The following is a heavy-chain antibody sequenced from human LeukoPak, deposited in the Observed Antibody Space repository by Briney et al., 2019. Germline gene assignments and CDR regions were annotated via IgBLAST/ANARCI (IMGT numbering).Heavy chain of an antibody. D-gene: IGHD6-13*01. Sequence: GGSLRLSCAASGFTFGSSAMSWVRQAPGKGPEWVATFSRSGPDTYYADSVKGRFTIFRDNSKNMLYLQMNNLRAEDTAVYYCAKGSHGSWYYFVYWGQGTLVTVSS. J-gene: IGHJ4*02. CDR3: AKGSHGSWYYFVY. CDR1: GFTFGSSA. CDR2: FSRSGPDT. V-gene: IGHV3-23*01.